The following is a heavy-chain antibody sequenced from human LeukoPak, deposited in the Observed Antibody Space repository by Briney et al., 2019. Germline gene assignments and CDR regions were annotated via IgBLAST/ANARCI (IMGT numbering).Heavy chain of an antibody. D-gene: IGHD1-26*01. J-gene: IGHJ4*02. CDR2: IWYDGSNK. CDR3: ARHVVGGSYELDY. V-gene: IGHV3-33*01. CDR1: GFSFSSYG. Sequence: GGALRLSFAAAGFSFSSYGMHWGRPGPGKGGGWGAVIWYDGSNKYYADSVKGRFTISRDNSKNTLYLQMNSLRAEDTAVYYCARHVVGGSYELDYWGQGTLVTVSS.